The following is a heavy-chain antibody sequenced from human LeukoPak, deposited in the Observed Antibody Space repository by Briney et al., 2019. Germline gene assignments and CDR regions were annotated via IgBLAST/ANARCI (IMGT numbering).Heavy chain of an antibody. V-gene: IGHV3-23*01. CDR1: GFSFSTYV. CDR3: AKAFTPVVVPAVLWFDP. CDR2: VRASGDNT. Sequence: GGSLRLSCAASGFSFSTYVMSWVRQAPGKGLEWVSAVRASGDNTYYADSVKGRFTISRDNSKNTLYLQMNSLRAEDTAVYYCAKAFTPVVVPAVLWFDPWGQGTLVTVSS. D-gene: IGHD2-2*01. J-gene: IGHJ5*02.